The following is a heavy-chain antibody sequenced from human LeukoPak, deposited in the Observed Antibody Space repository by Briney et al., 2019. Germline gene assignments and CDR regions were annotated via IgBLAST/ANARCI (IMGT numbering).Heavy chain of an antibody. CDR3: ARDAIYSGYDGAFDI. Sequence: GGSLRLSCAASGFTFSSYAMSWVRGARGKGLEWVSSIISSSSYIYHADSVKGRFTISRDNAKNSLYLQINSLRAEDTAVYYCARDAIYSGYDGAFDIWGQGTMVTVSS. CDR2: IISSSSYI. D-gene: IGHD5-12*01. J-gene: IGHJ3*02. V-gene: IGHV3-21*01. CDR1: GFTFSSYA.